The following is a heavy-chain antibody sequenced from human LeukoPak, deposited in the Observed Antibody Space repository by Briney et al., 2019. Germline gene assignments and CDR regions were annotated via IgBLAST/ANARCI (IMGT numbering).Heavy chain of an antibody. CDR2: ISAYNGNT. D-gene: IGHD1-7*01. V-gene: IGHV1-18*01. Sequence: ASVKVSCKASGYTFTSYGISWVRQAPRQGLEWMGWISAYNGNTNYAQKLQGRVTMTTDTSTSTAYMELRSLRSEDTAVYYCARGPELLRAFDIWGQGTMVTVSS. J-gene: IGHJ3*02. CDR3: ARGPELLRAFDI. CDR1: GYTFTSYG.